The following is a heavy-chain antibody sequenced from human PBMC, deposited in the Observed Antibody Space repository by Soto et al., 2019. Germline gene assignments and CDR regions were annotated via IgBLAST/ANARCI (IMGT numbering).Heavy chain of an antibody. CDR2: IYYSGST. J-gene: IGHJ6*03. CDR3: AGHPSSSWAYYFYMDV. Sequence: QLQLQESGPGLVKPSETLSLTCTVSGGSISSSSYYWGWIRQPPGKGLEWIGSIYYSGSTYYSLSLNSRVTISVDTSKNQFSLKLSSVTAADTAVYYCAGHPSSSWAYYFYMDVWGKGTSVTVSS. V-gene: IGHV4-39*01. D-gene: IGHD6-6*01. CDR1: GGSISSSSYY.